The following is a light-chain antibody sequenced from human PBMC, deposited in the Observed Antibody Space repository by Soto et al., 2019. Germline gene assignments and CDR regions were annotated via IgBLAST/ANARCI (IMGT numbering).Light chain of an antibody. Sequence: QSALTQPASVSGSPGQSITISCTGTSSDVGGYNYVSWYQQHPDKAPKLMIYEVSNRPSGVSNRFSGSKSGNTASLPISGLQAEDEADYYCSSYTSSSTPYVFGTGTKLTVL. CDR2: EVS. CDR1: SSDVGGYNY. V-gene: IGLV2-14*01. CDR3: SSYTSSSTPYV. J-gene: IGLJ1*01.